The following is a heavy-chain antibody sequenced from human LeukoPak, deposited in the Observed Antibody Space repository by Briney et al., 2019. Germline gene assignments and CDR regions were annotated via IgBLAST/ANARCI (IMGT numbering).Heavy chain of an antibody. V-gene: IGHV3-9*01. CDR3: AKDDASDCSGGSCRYYFDS. CDR1: GFTFDDYA. J-gene: IGHJ4*02. CDR2: ISWNSGSI. D-gene: IGHD2-15*01. Sequence: GRSLRLSCAASGFTFDDYAMHWVRQAPGKGLEWVSGISWNSGSIGYADSVKGRFTISRDNPKNTLYLQMNSLRADDTAIYYCAKDDASDCSGGSCRYYFDSWGKGTLVTVSS.